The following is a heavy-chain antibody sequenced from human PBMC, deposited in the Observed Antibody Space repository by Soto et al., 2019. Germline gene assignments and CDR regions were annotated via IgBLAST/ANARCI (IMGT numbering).Heavy chain of an antibody. CDR1: GGSINSNSYY. CDR2: IYFDGST. J-gene: IGHJ4*02. D-gene: IGHD2-15*01. Sequence: QLRESGPGLVKPSETLSLTCTVSGGSINSNSYYWAWIRQTPGKGLAWIASIYFDGSTYYNPSLKSRVTIFVDTSKNQFSLRLTSVTTADTAVYYCAKVMVAATRHTDIDSWGQGTLVTVSS. V-gene: IGHV4-39*02. CDR3: AKVMVAATRHTDIDS.